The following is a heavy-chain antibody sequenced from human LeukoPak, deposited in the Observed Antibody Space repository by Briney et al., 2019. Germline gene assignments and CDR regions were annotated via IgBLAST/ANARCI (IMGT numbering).Heavy chain of an antibody. J-gene: IGHJ3*02. D-gene: IGHD3-22*01. Sequence: SQTLSLTCTVSGGSISSGDYYWRWIRQPPGKGLEWIVYIYYSGSTYYNPSLKSRVTISVDTSKNQFSLKLSSVTAADTAVYYCARASYYYDSSGYYAGAFDIWGQGTMVTVSS. V-gene: IGHV4-30-4*01. CDR2: IYYSGST. CDR3: ARASYYYDSSGYYAGAFDI. CDR1: GGSISSGDYY.